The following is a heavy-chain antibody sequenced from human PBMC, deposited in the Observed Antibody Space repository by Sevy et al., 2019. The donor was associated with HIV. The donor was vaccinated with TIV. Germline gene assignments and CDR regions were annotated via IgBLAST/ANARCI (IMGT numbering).Heavy chain of an antibody. D-gene: IGHD7-27*01. CDR3: AIERSLGGMDV. V-gene: IGHV4-34*01. Sequence: SETLSLTCAVYGGSFSGYYWSWIRQPPGKGLEWIGEINHSGSTNYNPSLKSRVTISVDTSKNQFSLKLSSVTAADTAVYYCAIERSLGGMDVWGQRTTVTVSS. CDR2: INHSGST. CDR1: GGSFSGYY. J-gene: IGHJ6*02.